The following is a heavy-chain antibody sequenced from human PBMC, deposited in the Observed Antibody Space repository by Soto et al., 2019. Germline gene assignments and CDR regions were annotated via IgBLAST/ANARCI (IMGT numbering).Heavy chain of an antibody. CDR1: GGSVSSGSDY. CDR2: IYYSGST. CDR3: ARDREYGFYFDY. D-gene: IGHD6-6*01. Sequence: SETLSLTCTVSGGSVSSGSDYWSWIRQPPGKGLERIGYIYYSGSTNYNPSLKSRVTISVDTSKNQFSLKLSSVTAADTAVYYCARDREYGFYFDYWGQGTLVTVS. V-gene: IGHV4-61*01. J-gene: IGHJ4*02.